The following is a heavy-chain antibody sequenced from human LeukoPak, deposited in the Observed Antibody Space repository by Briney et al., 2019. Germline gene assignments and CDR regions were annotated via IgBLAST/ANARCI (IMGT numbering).Heavy chain of an antibody. J-gene: IGHJ4*02. Sequence: GGSLRLSCAASGFTFSSYWMSWVRQAPGKGLEWVANIKQYGSEKYYVDSVKGRFTISRDNDKNSLYLQMNRLRAEDTAVYDCARIDWYTSRWYWNYWGQGTLVTVSS. CDR3: ARIDWYTSRWYWNY. D-gene: IGHD6-13*01. V-gene: IGHV3-7*05. CDR2: IKQYGSEK. CDR1: GFTFSSYW.